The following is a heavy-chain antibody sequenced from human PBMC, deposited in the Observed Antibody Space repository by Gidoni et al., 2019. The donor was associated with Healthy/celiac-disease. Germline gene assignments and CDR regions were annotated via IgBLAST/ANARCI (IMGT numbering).Heavy chain of an antibody. J-gene: IGHJ5*02. CDR1: GYSFTSYW. D-gene: IGHD3-10*01. V-gene: IGHV5-51*03. CDR2: IYPGDSDT. Sequence: EVPLVQSGAEVNKPGESLKISCKGSGYSFTSYWIGWVRQMPGKGLEWMGIIYPGDSDTRYSPSFQGQVTISADKSISTAYLQWSSLKASDTAMYYCARSREYYYGSGSYYLWGQGTLVTVSS. CDR3: ARSREYYYGSGSYYL.